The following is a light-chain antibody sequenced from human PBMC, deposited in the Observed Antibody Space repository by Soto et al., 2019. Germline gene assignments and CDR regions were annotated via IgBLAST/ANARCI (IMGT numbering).Light chain of an antibody. J-gene: IGKJ2*01. Sequence: EIVITQSPATLSVSPGERASLSCRASQSVGSNLAWYQQTAGQAPRLLIYGASTRATGIPARFSGSGSGTEFTLTISSLQSEALVVYSCQQYTNWPYTFGQGTKLEIK. V-gene: IGKV3-15*01. CDR3: QQYTNWPYT. CDR2: GAS. CDR1: QSVGSN.